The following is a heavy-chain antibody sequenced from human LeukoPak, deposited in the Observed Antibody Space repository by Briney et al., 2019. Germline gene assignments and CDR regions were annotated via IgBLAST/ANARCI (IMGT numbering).Heavy chain of an antibody. CDR2: ISSSSSYM. CDR3: ARGRAARPYYYYYYMDV. V-gene: IGHV3-21*01. J-gene: IGHJ6*03. CDR1: GFTFSSYS. D-gene: IGHD6-6*01. Sequence: GGSLRLSCAASGFTFSSYSMNWVRQAPGKGLEWVSSISSSSSYMYYADSVKGRFIISRDNAKNSLYLQMNSLRAEDTAVYYCARGRAARPYYYYYYMDVWGKGTTVTVSS.